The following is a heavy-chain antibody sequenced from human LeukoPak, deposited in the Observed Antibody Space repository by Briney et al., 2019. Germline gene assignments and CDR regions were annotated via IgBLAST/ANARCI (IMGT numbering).Heavy chain of an antibody. CDR1: GFTFSSYS. Sequence: GGSLRLSCAASGFTFSSYSMNWVRQAPGKGLEWASYISSSSSTIYYADSVKGRFTISRDNAKNSLYLQMNSLRAEDTAVYYCAREYDYGDYGLSYWGQGTLVTVSS. CDR2: ISSSSSTI. J-gene: IGHJ4*02. CDR3: AREYDYGDYGLSY. D-gene: IGHD4-17*01. V-gene: IGHV3-48*01.